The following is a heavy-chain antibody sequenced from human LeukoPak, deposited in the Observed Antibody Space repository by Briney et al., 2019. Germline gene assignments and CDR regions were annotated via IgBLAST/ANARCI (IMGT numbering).Heavy chain of an antibody. J-gene: IGHJ5*02. V-gene: IGHV1-8*01. D-gene: IGHD2-2*01. CDR3: ASLGYCSSTSCPDNWFDP. Sequence: ASVKVSCKASGYTFTSYDTNWVRQATGQGLEWMGWMNPNSGNTGYAQKFQGRVTMTRNTSISTAYMELSSLRSEDTAVYYCASLGYCSSTSCPDNWFDPWGQGTLVTVSS. CDR1: GYTFTSYD. CDR2: MNPNSGNT.